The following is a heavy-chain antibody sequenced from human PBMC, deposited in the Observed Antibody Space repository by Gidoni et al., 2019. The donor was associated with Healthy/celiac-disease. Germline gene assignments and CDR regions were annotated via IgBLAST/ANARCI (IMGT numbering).Heavy chain of an antibody. CDR1: GYTLPELS. Sequence: HVQLVQYGAEVTKPGASVKVSCKASGYTLPELSMHWVRQAPGNGLEWMGGFDPEDGETIYAQKFQGRVTMTEDTSTDTAYMELSSLRSEDTAVYYCATGEAVAGTPFDYWGQGTLVTVSS. V-gene: IGHV1-24*01. D-gene: IGHD6-19*01. CDR2: FDPEDGET. CDR3: ATGEAVAGTPFDY. J-gene: IGHJ4*02.